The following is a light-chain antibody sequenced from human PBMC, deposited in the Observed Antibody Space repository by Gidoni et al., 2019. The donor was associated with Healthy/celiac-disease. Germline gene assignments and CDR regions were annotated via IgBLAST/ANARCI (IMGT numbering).Light chain of an antibody. V-gene: IGKV3-11*01. J-gene: IGKJ4*01. CDR3: QQRSNWPGLT. CDR2: DAS. CDR1: QSVSSY. Sequence: EIVLTQSPATLSLSPGERATLSFSASQSVSSYLAWYQQKPGQAPRLLIYDASNRATGIPARFSGSGSGTDFTLTISSLEPEDFAVYYCQQRSNWPGLTFGGGTKVEIK.